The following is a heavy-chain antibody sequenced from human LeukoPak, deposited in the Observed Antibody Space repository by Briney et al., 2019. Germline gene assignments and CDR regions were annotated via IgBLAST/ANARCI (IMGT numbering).Heavy chain of an antibody. CDR3: ARETSHFDY. CDR1: GDSVSSNSAA. Sequence: SQTLSLTCVLSGDSVSSNSAAWNWIRQCPSRGLEWLGRTYYRSKWYHDNAVSVKGRITINPDTSKNQFFLQLNSVTPEDTAVYYCARETSHFDYWGQGTLVTVSS. J-gene: IGHJ4*02. V-gene: IGHV6-1*01. CDR2: TYYRSKWYH.